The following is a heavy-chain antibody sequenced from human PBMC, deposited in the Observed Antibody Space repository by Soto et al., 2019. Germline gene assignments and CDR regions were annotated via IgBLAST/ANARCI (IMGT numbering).Heavy chain of an antibody. CDR3: ARDRYCISTSCYPPNYYYGMDV. Sequence: SENLSLTCTVSGRSISSGGYYWSWIRQHPGKGLEWIGYIYYSGSTYYNPSLKSRVTISVDTSKNQFSLKLSSVTAADTAVYYCARDRYCISTSCYPPNYYYGMDVWGQGTTVTVSS. J-gene: IGHJ6*02. D-gene: IGHD2-2*01. V-gene: IGHV4-30-4*08. CDR2: IYYSGST. CDR1: GRSISSGGYY.